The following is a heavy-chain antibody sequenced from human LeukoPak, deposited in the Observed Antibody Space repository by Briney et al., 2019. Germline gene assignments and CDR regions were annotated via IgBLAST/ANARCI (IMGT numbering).Heavy chain of an antibody. V-gene: IGHV1-2*02. CDR1: GYTLTGYH. CDR2: INSNSGGT. D-gene: IGHD2-8*01. Sequence: PSVNVSCTASGYTLTGYHVHWVRQVPGQGLEWMGWINSNSGGTNYAQRFQARVTMPRDTSISTAYMEMSWLRSDDTAVYDCARGYCTRSRCAYYLDYWGQGTLVTVSS. J-gene: IGHJ4*02. CDR3: ARGYCTRSRCAYYLDY.